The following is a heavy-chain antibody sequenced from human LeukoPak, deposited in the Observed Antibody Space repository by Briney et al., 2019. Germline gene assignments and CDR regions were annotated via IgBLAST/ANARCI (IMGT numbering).Heavy chain of an antibody. CDR3: ARGNFGSGSYYNNDPNGMDV. V-gene: IGHV4-59*01. CDR2: ISYSGST. J-gene: IGHJ6*02. Sequence: SETLSLTCTVSGGSISSYYWSWIRQPPGKGLEWIGYISYSGSTNYNPSLKSRVTISVDTSKNQFSLKLSSVTAADTAVYYCARGNFGSGSYYNNDPNGMDVWGQGTTVTVSS. D-gene: IGHD3-10*01. CDR1: GGSISSYY.